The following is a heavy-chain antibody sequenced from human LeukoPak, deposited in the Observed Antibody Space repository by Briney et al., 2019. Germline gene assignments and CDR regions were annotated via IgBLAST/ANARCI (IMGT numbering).Heavy chain of an antibody. V-gene: IGHV3-33*06. CDR1: GSTFSSYG. Sequence: GGSLRLSCAASGSTFSSYGMHWVRQAPGKGLEWVAVIWYDGSNKYYADSVKGRFTISRDNSKNTLYLQMNSLRAEDTAVYYCAKDPIEDSSGYYFDYWGQGTLVTVSS. D-gene: IGHD3-22*01. CDR2: IWYDGSNK. CDR3: AKDPIEDSSGYYFDY. J-gene: IGHJ4*02.